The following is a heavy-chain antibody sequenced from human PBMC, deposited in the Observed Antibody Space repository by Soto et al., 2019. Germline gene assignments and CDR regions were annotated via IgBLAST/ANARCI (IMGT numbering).Heavy chain of an antibody. CDR1: GGSFSGYY. D-gene: IGHD1-1*01. CDR2: INHSGST. J-gene: IGHJ6*02. Sequence: SETLSLTCAVYGGSFSGYYWSWIRQPPGKGLEWIGEINHSGSTNYNPSLKSRVTISVDTSKNQFSLKLSSVTAADTAVYYCAIHWNRDYYGMEVWGQGTTVTVS. CDR3: AIHWNRDYYGMEV. V-gene: IGHV4-34*01.